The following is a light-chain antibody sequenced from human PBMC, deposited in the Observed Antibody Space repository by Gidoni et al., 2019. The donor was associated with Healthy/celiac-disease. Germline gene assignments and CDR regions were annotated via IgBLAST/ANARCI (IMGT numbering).Light chain of an antibody. CDR2: AAS. CDR3: QQSYSTRWT. CDR1: QSISSY. Sequence: DIQLTQSPSSLSASVGDRVTITCRASQSISSYLNWYQQKPGKAPKLLIYAASILQSGVPSRFSGSGSGTDFTLTISSQQPEDFATYYCQQSYSTRWTFGQGTKVEIK. V-gene: IGKV1-39*01. J-gene: IGKJ1*01.